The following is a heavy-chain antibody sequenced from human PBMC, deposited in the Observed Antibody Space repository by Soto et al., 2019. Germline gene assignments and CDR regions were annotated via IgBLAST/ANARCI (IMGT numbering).Heavy chain of an antibody. J-gene: IGHJ4*02. CDR1: GFTFSSYW. CDR3: ARVCTGGSCYQFDS. V-gene: IGHV3-74*01. CDR2: INSDGSNT. D-gene: IGHD2-15*01. Sequence: GGSLRLSCAASGFTFSSYWLHWVRQAPGKGLVWVSRINSDGSNTNYADSVKGRFTISRDNAKNTLYLQMNSLRADDTAVYYCARVCTGGSCYQFDSWGQGTLVTVS.